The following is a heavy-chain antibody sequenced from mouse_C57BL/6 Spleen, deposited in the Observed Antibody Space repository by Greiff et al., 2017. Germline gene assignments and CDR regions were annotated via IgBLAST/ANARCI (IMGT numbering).Heavy chain of an antibody. CDR1: GYTFTSYW. D-gene: IGHD1-1*01. Sequence: VKLQQPGAELVMPGASVKLSCKASGYTFTSYWMHWVKQRPGQGLEWIGEIDPSDSYTNYNQKFKGKSTLTVDKSSSTAYMQLSSLTSEDSAVYYCALITTVVATDYWGQGTTLTVSS. CDR3: ALITTVVATDY. V-gene: IGHV1-69*01. CDR2: IDPSDSYT. J-gene: IGHJ2*01.